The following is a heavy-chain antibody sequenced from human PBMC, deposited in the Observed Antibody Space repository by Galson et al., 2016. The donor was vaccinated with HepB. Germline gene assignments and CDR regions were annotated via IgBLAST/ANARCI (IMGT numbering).Heavy chain of an antibody. CDR2: IFPADSDT. D-gene: IGHD5-18*01. V-gene: IGHV5-51*01. CDR1: GYSFTNYW. Sequence: QSGAEVKKSGESLKISCKGSGYSFTNYWIGWVRQMPGKGLEWMGIIFPADSDTKYSPSFQGQVTISADKSIRTAYLQWSSLKASDTAMFYCARQDSYGPFYYFDSWGQGTLVTVSS. J-gene: IGHJ4*02. CDR3: ARQDSYGPFYYFDS.